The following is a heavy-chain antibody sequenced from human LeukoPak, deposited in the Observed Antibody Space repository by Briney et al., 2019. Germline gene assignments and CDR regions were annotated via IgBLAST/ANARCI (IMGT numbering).Heavy chain of an antibody. CDR1: GGSISSGGYY. CDR3: ARFGLAAAGTLYYYYGMDV. V-gene: IGHV4-31*03. CDR2: IYYSGST. Sequence: SETLSLTCTVSGGSISSGGYYWSWIRQHPGKGLEWIGYIYYSGSTYYNPSLKNRVTISVDTSKNQFSLKLSSVTAADTAVYYCARFGLAAAGTLYYYYGMDVWGQGTTVTVSS. D-gene: IGHD6-13*01. J-gene: IGHJ6*02.